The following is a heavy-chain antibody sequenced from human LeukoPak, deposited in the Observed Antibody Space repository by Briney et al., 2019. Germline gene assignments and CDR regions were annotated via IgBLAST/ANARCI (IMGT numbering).Heavy chain of an antibody. D-gene: IGHD3-3*01. CDR1: GGTFSSYA. V-gene: IGHV1-69*01. CDR2: IIPIFGTA. CDR3: ARTEYYDFWSGLSWFDP. Sequence: SVTVSCKASGGTFSSYAISWVRQAPGQGLEWMGGIIPIFGTANYAQKFQGRVTITADECTSTAYMELSSLRSEDTAVYYCARTEYYDFWSGLSWFDPWGQGTLVTVSS. J-gene: IGHJ5*02.